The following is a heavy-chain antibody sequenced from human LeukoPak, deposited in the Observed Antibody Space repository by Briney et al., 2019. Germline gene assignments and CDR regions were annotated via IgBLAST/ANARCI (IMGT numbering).Heavy chain of an antibody. Sequence: ASVKVSCKVSGYTLTELSMHWVRQAPGKGLEWMGGFDPEDGETIYAQKFQGRVTMTEDTSTDTAYMELSSLRSEDTAVYYCATEPPLGSGSYYNLRYYYGMDVWGQGTTVTVSS. J-gene: IGHJ6*02. V-gene: IGHV1-24*01. D-gene: IGHD3-10*01. CDR1: GYTLTELS. CDR3: ATEPPLGSGSYYNLRYYYGMDV. CDR2: FDPEDGET.